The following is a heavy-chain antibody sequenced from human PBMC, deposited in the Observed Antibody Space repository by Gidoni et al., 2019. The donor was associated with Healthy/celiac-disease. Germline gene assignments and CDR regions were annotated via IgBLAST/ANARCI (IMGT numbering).Heavy chain of an antibody. V-gene: IGHV1-69*01. CDR2: IIPIFGTA. CDR1: GGTFSSYA. CDR3: ARGKDIVVVPAASDWFDP. D-gene: IGHD2-2*01. Sequence: VKLVESGAVVTKPGSSVKVSCKASGGTFSSYAISWVRQAPGQGLEWLGGIIPIFGTANYAQKFQGRVTITADESTSTAYMGLSSLRSEDTAVYYCARGKDIVVVPAASDWFDPWGQGTLVTVSS. J-gene: IGHJ5*02.